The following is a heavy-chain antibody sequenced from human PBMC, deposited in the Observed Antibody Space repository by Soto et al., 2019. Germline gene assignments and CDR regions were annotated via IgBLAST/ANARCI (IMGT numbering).Heavy chain of an antibody. V-gene: IGHV4-61*01. J-gene: IGHJ4*02. CDR3: ARSQRGRTAFTFDY. Sequence: ETLSLTCAVSGDSVSNDNYYWSWIRQPPGKGLEWIGYIYYSGTTNYNSYLKSRLSLSVDMSKNQFSLKLASVTAADTAVYFCARSQRGRTAFTFDYWGQGALVTVSS. D-gene: IGHD3-16*01. CDR2: IYYSGTT. CDR1: GDSVSNDNYY.